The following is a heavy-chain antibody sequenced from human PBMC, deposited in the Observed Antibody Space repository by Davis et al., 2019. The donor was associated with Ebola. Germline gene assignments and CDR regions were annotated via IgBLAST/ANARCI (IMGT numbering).Heavy chain of an antibody. Sequence: SETLSLTCTVSGGSISSYYWSWIRQPPGKGLEWIGEINHSGSTNYNPSLKSRVTISVDTSKNQFSLKLSSVTAADTAVYYCARSAAQYYYDGSNYHSTAGTDFDYWGQGTLVTVSS. CDR3: ARSAAQYYYDGSNYHSTAGTDFDY. CDR2: INHSGST. D-gene: IGHD3-22*01. V-gene: IGHV4-34*01. CDR1: GGSISSYY. J-gene: IGHJ4*02.